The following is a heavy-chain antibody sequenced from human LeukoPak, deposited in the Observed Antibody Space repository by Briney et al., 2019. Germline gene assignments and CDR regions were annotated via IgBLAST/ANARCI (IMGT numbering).Heavy chain of an antibody. CDR3: ASSHGKTTVTLWFDP. Sequence: PETLSLTCAVYGGSFSGYYWSWIRQPPGKGLEWIGEINHSGSTNYNPSLKGRVTISVDTSKTQFSLKLSSVTAADTAVYYCASSHGKTTVTLWFDPWGQGTLVTVSS. J-gene: IGHJ5*02. V-gene: IGHV4-34*01. CDR1: GGSFSGYY. CDR2: INHSGST. D-gene: IGHD4-17*01.